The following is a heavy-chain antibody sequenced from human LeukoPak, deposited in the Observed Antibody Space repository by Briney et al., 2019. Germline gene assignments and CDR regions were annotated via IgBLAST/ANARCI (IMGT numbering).Heavy chain of an antibody. CDR2: INSDGSST. D-gene: IGHD6-13*01. Sequence: GGSLRLSCTASGFTFGDYAMSWVRQAPGKGLVWVSRINSDGSSTSYADSVKGRFTISRDNAKNTLYLQMNSLRAEDTAVYYCARDGPSAAAKDYWGQGTLVTVSS. V-gene: IGHV3-74*01. J-gene: IGHJ4*02. CDR3: ARDGPSAAAKDY. CDR1: GFTFGDYA.